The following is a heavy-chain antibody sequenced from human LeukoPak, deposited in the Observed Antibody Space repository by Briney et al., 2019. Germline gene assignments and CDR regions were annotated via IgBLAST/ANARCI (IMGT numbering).Heavy chain of an antibody. V-gene: IGHV4-4*07. D-gene: IGHD3/OR15-3a*01. CDR3: ARDRGYYDLLTGYYTGYFDP. CDR2: IYTSGST. J-gene: IGHJ5*02. Sequence: PSETLSLTCTVSGGSIGSYYWSWNRQPAGKGLEWIGRIYTSGSTNYNPSLKSRVTMSVDTSKNQFSLKLSSVTAADTAVYYCARDRGYYDLLTGYYTGYFDPWGQGTLVTVSS. CDR1: GGSIGSYY.